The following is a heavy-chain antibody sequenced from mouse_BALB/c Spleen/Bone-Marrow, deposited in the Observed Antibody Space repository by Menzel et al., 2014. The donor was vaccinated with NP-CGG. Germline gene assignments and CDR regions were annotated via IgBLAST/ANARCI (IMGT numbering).Heavy chain of an antibody. CDR1: GFTFSSYT. D-gene: IGHD2-4*01. V-gene: IGHV5-6-4*01. CDR3: TSMITRGYYFDY. CDR2: ISSGGSYT. Sequence: LQQSGGGLVKPGGSLKLSCAASGFTFSSYTMSWVRQTPEKGLEWVATISSGGSYTYYPDSVKGRFTISRDNAKNTLYLQMSSLKSEDTAMYYCTSMITRGYYFDYWGQGTTLTVSS. J-gene: IGHJ2*01.